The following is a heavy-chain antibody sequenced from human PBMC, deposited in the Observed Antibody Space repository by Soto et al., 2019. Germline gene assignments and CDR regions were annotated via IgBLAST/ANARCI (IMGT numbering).Heavy chain of an antibody. Sequence: GASVKVCCKASGGTFSSYAISWVRQAPGQGLEWMGGIIPIFGTANYAQKFQGRVTITADESTSTAYMELSSLRSEDTAVYYCARVVQLWSHLQYYFDYWGQGTLVTVSS. CDR1: GGTFSSYA. V-gene: IGHV1-69*13. D-gene: IGHD5-18*01. CDR3: ARVVQLWSHLQYYFDY. J-gene: IGHJ4*02. CDR2: IIPIFGTA.